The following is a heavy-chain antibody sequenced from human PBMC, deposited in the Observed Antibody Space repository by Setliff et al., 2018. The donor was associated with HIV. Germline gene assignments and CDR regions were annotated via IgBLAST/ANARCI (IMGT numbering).Heavy chain of an antibody. D-gene: IGHD4-17*01. CDR3: ALGTTLNVVPDAFDI. CDR2: IYHAGNT. Sequence: PSETLSLTCTVTGYSISSGYYWAWIRQPPGEGLEWIGYIYHAGNTYYNPSLKSRVTISVDTSKNQISLRLNSLTAADTAVYYCALGTTLNVVPDAFDIWGQGTMVTVSS. V-gene: IGHV4-38-2*02. J-gene: IGHJ3*02. CDR1: GYSISSGYY.